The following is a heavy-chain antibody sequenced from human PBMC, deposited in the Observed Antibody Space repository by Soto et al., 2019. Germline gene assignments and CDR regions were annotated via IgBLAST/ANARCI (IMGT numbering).Heavy chain of an antibody. J-gene: IGHJ5*01. V-gene: IGHV4-30-4*01. CDR2: IYYTGTT. CDR3: ATVLHDYGTNWVDS. Sequence: QVQLQESGPRLVKPSQTLSLTCSVSGASIRSGRYYWSWIRQSPGRGLEWVGYIYYTGTTPYNPAVKSRVTVLLDNSKDQFSLTLTSVTAADTAIYYCATVLHDYGTNWVDSWCQGTQVTVSS. D-gene: IGHD3-16*01. CDR1: GASIRSGRYY.